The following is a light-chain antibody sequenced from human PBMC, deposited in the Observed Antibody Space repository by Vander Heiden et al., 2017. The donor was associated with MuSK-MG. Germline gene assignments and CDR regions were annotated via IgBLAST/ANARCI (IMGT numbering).Light chain of an antibody. CDR2: ATS. V-gene: IGKV1-39*01. J-gene: IGKJ4*01. CDR3: QQSDSTPSLT. CDR1: QSISNS. Sequence: IQMTQSPSSLSASVGDRITITCRASQSISNSLNWYQHHPGKAPKLLISATSGFQSGVPSRFSDSGSGTDFTLTITSLQPEDFATYYCQQSDSTPSLTFGGGTKVEIK.